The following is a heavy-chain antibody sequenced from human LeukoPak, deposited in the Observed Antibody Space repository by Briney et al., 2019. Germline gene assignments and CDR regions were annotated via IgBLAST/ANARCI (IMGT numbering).Heavy chain of an antibody. J-gene: IGHJ6*03. Sequence: SVKVSCKASGGTFSSYAISWVRQAPGQGLEWMGGIIPIFGTANYAQKFQGRVTITTDESTSTAYMELSSLRSEDTAVYYCARTYSSPTHYYYYYMDVWGKGTTVTVSS. CDR3: ARTYSSPTHYYYYYMDV. D-gene: IGHD6-13*01. V-gene: IGHV1-69*05. CDR2: IIPIFGTA. CDR1: GGTFSSYA.